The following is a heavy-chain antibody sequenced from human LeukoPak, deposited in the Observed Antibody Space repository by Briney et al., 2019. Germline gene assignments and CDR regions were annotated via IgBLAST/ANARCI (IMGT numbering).Heavy chain of an antibody. CDR3: ARVADSSGNFDY. J-gene: IGHJ4*02. CDR2: IYYSGST. CDR1: GGSISSYY. Sequence: SETLSLTCTVSGGSISSYYWSWIRQPPGKGLEWIRYIYYSGSTNYNPSLKSRVTISVDTSKNQFSLKLSSVTAADTAVYYCARVADSSGNFDYWGQGTLVTVSS. V-gene: IGHV4-59*01. D-gene: IGHD3-22*01.